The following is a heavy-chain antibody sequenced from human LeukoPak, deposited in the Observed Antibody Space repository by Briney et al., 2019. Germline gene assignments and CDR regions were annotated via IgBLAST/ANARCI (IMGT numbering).Heavy chain of an antibody. J-gene: IGHJ4*02. CDR2: IDPSDSYT. Sequence: GESLKISCQVSGYSFSSFWISWVRQMPGKGLEWMGRIDPSDSYTDCSPSFQGHVSISADRSISTAYLQWTSLRASDTAMYYCATNFAYCSGGSCYFDYWGQGTLVTVSS. CDR1: GYSFSSFW. D-gene: IGHD2-15*01. V-gene: IGHV5-10-1*01. CDR3: ATNFAYCSGGSCYFDY.